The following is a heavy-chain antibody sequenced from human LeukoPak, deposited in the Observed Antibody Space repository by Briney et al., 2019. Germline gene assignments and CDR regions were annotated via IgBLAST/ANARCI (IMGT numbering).Heavy chain of an antibody. D-gene: IGHD5-12*01. CDR2: IYYSGST. J-gene: IGHJ4*02. CDR1: GGSFSSSSYS. CDR3: ARRGGRGYSGYEYYFDY. V-gene: IGHV4-39*01. Sequence: PSETLSLTCTVSGGSFSSSSYSWGWVRQPPGKGLEWIGSIYYSGSTYYNPSLKSRVTISVDTSKNQFSLKLSSVTAADTAVYYCARRGGRGYSGYEYYFDYWGQRTLVTVSS.